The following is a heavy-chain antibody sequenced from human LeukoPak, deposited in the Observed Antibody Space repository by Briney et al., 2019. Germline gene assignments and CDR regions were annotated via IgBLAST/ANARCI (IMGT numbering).Heavy chain of an antibody. V-gene: IGHV3-7*01. CDR1: GFTFSRYW. CDR3: ARLLVYNSGGEAFDH. CDR2: IKGDGSEK. J-gene: IGHJ4*02. Sequence: PGGSLRLSCAASGFTFSRYWMSWVRQAPGKGLEWVANIKGDGSEKYYVDSVKGRFTISRDNAKNSLYLQMNILRAEDTAVYYCARLLVYNSGGEAFDHWGQGTLVTVSS. D-gene: IGHD1-20*01.